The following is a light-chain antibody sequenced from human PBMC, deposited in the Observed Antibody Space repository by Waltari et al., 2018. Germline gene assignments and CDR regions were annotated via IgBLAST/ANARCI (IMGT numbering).Light chain of an antibody. CDR2: WAS. Sequence: DIVMTQSPASLAVSLGERATINCTYSQSVFYSSNNKNYLAWYQQQPGQPPKLFIYWASTRESGVPDRFSGSGSGTDFTLTISSLQAEDVAVYYCQQYYTTPPTFGQGTRLEIK. CDR3: QQYYTTPPT. J-gene: IGKJ5*01. CDR1: QSVFYSSNNKNY. V-gene: IGKV4-1*01.